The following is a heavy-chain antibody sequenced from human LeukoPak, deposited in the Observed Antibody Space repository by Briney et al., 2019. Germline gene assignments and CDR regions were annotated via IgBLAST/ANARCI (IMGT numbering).Heavy chain of an antibody. V-gene: IGHV1-69*06. CDR3: ARVAAAGDIDY. Sequence: WASVKVSCKASGGTFSSYAISWVRQAPGQGLEWMGGIIPIFGTANYAQKFQGRVTITADKSTSTAYMELSSLRSEDTAVYYCARVAAAGDIDYWGQGTLVTVSS. J-gene: IGHJ4*02. D-gene: IGHD6-13*01. CDR1: GGTFSSYA. CDR2: IIPIFGTA.